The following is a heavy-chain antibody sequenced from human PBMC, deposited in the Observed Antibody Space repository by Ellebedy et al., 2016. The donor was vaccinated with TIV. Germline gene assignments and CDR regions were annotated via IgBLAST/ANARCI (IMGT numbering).Heavy chain of an antibody. Sequence: GESLKISXAASGFTFSSYAMSWVRQAPGKGLEWVSAISGSGGSTYYADSVKGRFTISRDNSKNTLYLQMNSLRAEDTAVYYCAKGRRGYCSSTSCYVPAHWGQGTLVTVSS. CDR1: GFTFSSYA. CDR2: ISGSGGST. V-gene: IGHV3-23*01. J-gene: IGHJ4*02. D-gene: IGHD2-2*01. CDR3: AKGRRGYCSSTSCYVPAH.